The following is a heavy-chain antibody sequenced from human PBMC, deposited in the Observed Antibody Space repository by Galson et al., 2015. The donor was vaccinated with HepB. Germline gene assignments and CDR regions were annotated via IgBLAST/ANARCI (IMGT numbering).Heavy chain of an antibody. D-gene: IGHD2-21*01. CDR3: AKDWHSLGAPARDY. CDR1: GFTFSSYG. V-gene: IGHV3-30*18. CDR2: ISYDGSNK. J-gene: IGHJ4*02. Sequence: SLRLSCAASGFTFSSYGMHWVRQAPGKGLEWVAVISYDGSNKYYADSVKGRFTISRDNSKNTLYLQMNSLRAEDTAVYYCAKDWHSLGAPARDYWGQGTLVTVSS.